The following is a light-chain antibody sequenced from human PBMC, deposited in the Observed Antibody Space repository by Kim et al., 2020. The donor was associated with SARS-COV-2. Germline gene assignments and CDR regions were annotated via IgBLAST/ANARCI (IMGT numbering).Light chain of an antibody. CDR3: QELQSYPLLT. J-gene: IGKJ4*01. CDR1: QGIRSY. Sequence: DIQLTQSPSFLSASVGDRVTITCRASQGIRSYLAWYQQKAGKAPKLLIYGASTLQSGVPSRFSGSESGTEFTLTINSLQPEDFASYYCQELQSYPLLTFGGGTKVDIK. CDR2: GAS. V-gene: IGKV1-9*01.